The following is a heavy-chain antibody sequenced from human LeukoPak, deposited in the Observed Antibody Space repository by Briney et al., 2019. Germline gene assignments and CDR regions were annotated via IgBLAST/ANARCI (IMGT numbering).Heavy chain of an antibody. Sequence: SQTLSLTCTVSGDSISSDDYLWSWLRQPPGKGLEWVGYISCSGGTYSNPSLKSRVTVSLGTSNNQFSLKVTSVTAADTAVYYCARGWNYFDYWGQGALVTVSS. D-gene: IGHD2-15*01. CDR2: ISCSGGT. J-gene: IGHJ4*02. CDR1: GDSISSDDYL. CDR3: ARGWNYFDY. V-gene: IGHV4-30-4*01.